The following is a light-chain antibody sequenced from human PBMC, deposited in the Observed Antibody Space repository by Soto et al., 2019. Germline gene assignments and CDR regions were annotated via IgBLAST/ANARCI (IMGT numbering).Light chain of an antibody. J-gene: IGKJ1*01. CDR3: QQYNNWRT. CDR2: DAS. V-gene: IGKV3-15*01. Sequence: EIVMTQSPATLSVSPGERASLSFRASQSVSSNLAWYQQKPGQAPRLLIYDASTRATGIPARFSGSGSGTEFTLTISSLQSEDFVVYYCQQYNNWRTFGQGTKVDIK. CDR1: QSVSSN.